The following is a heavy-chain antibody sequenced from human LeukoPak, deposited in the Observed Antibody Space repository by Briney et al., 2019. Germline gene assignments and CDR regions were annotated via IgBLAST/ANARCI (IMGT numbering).Heavy chain of an antibody. J-gene: IGHJ3*02. CDR1: GGSFSGYY. Sequence: SETLSLTCAVYGGSFSGYYWSWIRQPPGKGLEWIGEINHSGSTNYNPPLKSRVTISVDTSKNQFSLKLSSVTAADTAVYYCARVASGWYRAVAFDIWGQGTMVTVSS. CDR2: INHSGST. V-gene: IGHV4-34*01. CDR3: ARVASGWYRAVAFDI. D-gene: IGHD6-19*01.